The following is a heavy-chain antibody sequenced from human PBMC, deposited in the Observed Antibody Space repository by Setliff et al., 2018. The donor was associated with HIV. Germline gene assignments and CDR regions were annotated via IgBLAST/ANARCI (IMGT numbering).Heavy chain of an antibody. CDR1: GFTLSEVS. V-gene: IGHV1-24*01. D-gene: IGHD5-12*01. J-gene: IGHJ4*02. CDR3: AIDGAGGWLRPMPDY. Sequence: AASVKVSRKVSGFTLSEVSIHWVRQAPGKGLEWMAYFDPQDGETVYAQKFQGRVTMTEDTSTDTAYMELSGLRSEDTAVYYCAIDGAGGWLRPMPDYWGQGTLVTVS. CDR2: FDPQDGET.